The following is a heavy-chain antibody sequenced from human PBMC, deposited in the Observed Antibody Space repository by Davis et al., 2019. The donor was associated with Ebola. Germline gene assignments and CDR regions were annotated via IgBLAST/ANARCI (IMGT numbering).Heavy chain of an antibody. CDR3: ARTRIAAAGTRYYYYYGMDV. Sequence: ASVLVSCKASGYTFTSYGINWVRRAPGQGLEWMGWISAYTGDTNCAQSLQGSVTMTTDTSTSTAYMELRSLRSDDTAVYYWARTRIAAAGTRYYYYYGMDVWGQGTTVTVSS. CDR1: GYTFTSYG. V-gene: IGHV1-18*01. CDR2: ISAYTGDT. D-gene: IGHD6-13*01. J-gene: IGHJ6*02.